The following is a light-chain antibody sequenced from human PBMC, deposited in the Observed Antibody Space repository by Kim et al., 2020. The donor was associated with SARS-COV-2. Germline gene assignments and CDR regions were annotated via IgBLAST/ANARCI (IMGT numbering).Light chain of an antibody. CDR3: QQYYNWPYT. CDR1: QSISNT. J-gene: IGKJ2*01. CDR2: DTS. V-gene: IGKV3-15*01. Sequence: EIVMTQSPATLSVSPGQRATLSCRASQSISNTLAWYQQKPGQAPRLLIYDTSSRATNIPARFSGSRSGTEFTFTISSLQSEDFAVYYCQQYYNWPYTFGQGTKLEI.